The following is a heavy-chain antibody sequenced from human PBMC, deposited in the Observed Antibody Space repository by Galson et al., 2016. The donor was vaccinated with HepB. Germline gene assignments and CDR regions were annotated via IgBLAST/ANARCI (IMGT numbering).Heavy chain of an antibody. Sequence: SETLSLTCTVSGGSISSYSWSWIRQPPGKGLEWIGYIYYSGGTNYNPSLKSRVTISVDTSKNQFSLKLSSVTAADTAVYYCARGCSGGSCYPFDYWGQGTLVTVSS. CDR1: GGSISSYS. D-gene: IGHD2-15*01. CDR2: IYYSGGT. CDR3: ARGCSGGSCYPFDY. V-gene: IGHV4-59*01. J-gene: IGHJ4*02.